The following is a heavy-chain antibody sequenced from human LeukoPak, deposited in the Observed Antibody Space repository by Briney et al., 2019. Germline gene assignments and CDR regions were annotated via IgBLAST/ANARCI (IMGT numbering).Heavy chain of an antibody. CDR1: GFTFSSYA. Sequence: QPGRSLRLSCAASGFTFSSYAMHWVRQATGKGLDWMAVISYDGSNKYYADCVKGRFTISRDNSKNTLYLQMNSLRAEDTAVYYCAIEAQLVLNWFDPWGEGTLVTVSS. V-gene: IGHV3-30*04. D-gene: IGHD6-13*01. CDR2: ISYDGSNK. J-gene: IGHJ5*02. CDR3: AIEAQLVLNWFDP.